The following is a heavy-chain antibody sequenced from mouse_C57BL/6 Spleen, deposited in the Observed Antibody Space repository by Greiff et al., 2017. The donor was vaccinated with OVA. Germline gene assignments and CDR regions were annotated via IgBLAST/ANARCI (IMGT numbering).Heavy chain of an antibody. CDR1: GYTFTSYT. D-gene: IGHD2-4*01. J-gene: IGHJ3*01. Sequence: VQLQQSGAELARPGASVKMSCKASGYTFTSYTMHWVKQRPGQGLEWIGYINPSSGYTKYNQKFKDKATLTADKSSSTAYMQLSSLTSEDSAVYYCARSLYYDYDPFAYWGQGTLVTVSA. V-gene: IGHV1-4*01. CDR2: INPSSGYT. CDR3: ARSLYYDYDPFAY.